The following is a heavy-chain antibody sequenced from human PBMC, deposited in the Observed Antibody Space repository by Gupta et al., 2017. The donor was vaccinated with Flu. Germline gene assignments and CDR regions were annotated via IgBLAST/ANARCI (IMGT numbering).Heavy chain of an antibody. Sequence: EVQLVESGGGLVQPGGSLRLSCAASGFTFSTYAMNWVRQAPGKGLEWVSGISGMGRTTYDADSVKGRFTTSRDNSKNTLYLQMNSLRVEDTAVYYCAKPGDYGDYTVRGMDVWGQGATVTVSS. CDR3: AKPGDYGDYTVRGMDV. D-gene: IGHD4-17*01. CDR1: GFTFSTYA. V-gene: IGHV3-23*04. CDR2: ISGMGRTT. J-gene: IGHJ6*02.